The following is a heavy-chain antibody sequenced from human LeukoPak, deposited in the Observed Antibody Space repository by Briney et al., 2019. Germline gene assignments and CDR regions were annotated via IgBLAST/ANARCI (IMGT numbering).Heavy chain of an antibody. CDR2: IYYSGST. V-gene: IGHV4-30-4*01. D-gene: IGHD3-22*01. CDR1: GGSISSGDYY. J-gene: IGHJ4*02. CDR3: AREGGSGYYYFDY. Sequence: SETLSLTCTVSGGSISSGDYYWSWIRQPPGKGLEWIGYIYYSGSTYYNPSLKGRVTISVDTSKNQFSLKLSSVTAADTAVYYCAREGGSGYYYFDYWGQGTLVTVSS.